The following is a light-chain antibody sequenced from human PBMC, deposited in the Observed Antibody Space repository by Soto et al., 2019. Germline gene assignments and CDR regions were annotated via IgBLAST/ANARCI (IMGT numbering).Light chain of an antibody. V-gene: IGKV1-5*03. CDR3: QQYSYFAT. CDR1: QSISSW. Sequence: DIQMTQSPSTLSASVGDRVTITCRASQSISSWLTWYQQKAGQAPKLLIYKASIVESGVPSRFSGSGSGTEFTLTISSLHPDDSATYYCQQYSYFATFGQGTRVEVK. CDR2: KAS. J-gene: IGKJ1*01.